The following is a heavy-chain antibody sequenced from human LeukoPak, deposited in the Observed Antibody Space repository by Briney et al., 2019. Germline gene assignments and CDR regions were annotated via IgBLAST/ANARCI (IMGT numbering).Heavy chain of an antibody. CDR1: GYTFTNNG. Sequence: ASVKVSCKASGYTFTNNGIRGLRPAPGQGLEWMGWISAYNGNTNYAQKFQGRVTMTTDTSTTTAYMELRSLRSDDTAVYYWARLQVGGSTWRYYYYCRDFWGKGTTVTVSS. J-gene: IGHJ6*03. V-gene: IGHV1-18*04. CDR3: ARLQVGGSTWRYYYYCRDF. CDR2: ISAYNGNT. D-gene: IGHD5-24*01.